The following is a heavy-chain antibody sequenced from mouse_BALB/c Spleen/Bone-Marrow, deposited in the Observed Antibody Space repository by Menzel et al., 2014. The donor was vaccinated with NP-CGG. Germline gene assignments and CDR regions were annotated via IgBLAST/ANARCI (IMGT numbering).Heavy chain of an antibody. J-gene: IGHJ2*01. V-gene: IGHV3-1*02. D-gene: IGHD1-1*01. CDR1: GYSITSGYS. CDR2: IHYSGST. CDR3: ARDGSLYYFDY. Sequence: EVKLQESGPDLVKPSQSLSLTCTVTGYSITSGYSWHWIRQFPGNKLEWMGYIHYSGSTHYNPSLKSRISITRDTSKNQFFLQLNAVTAEDTATYYCARDGSLYYFDYWGQGTTLTVSS.